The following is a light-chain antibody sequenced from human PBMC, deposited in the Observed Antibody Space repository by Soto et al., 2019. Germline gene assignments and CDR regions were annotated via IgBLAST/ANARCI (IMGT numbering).Light chain of an antibody. J-gene: IGKJ1*01. Sequence: DIQVTQSPLSLSASVGDRVSITCRASQTISNYLNWYQQKPGKAPKLLIYAASTLQSGVPSRFSGSGSGTDFTLTISSLQPEDFATYYCQQSFSSLWTFGQGTKGISN. CDR3: QQSFSSLWT. V-gene: IGKV1-39*01. CDR2: AAS. CDR1: QTISNY.